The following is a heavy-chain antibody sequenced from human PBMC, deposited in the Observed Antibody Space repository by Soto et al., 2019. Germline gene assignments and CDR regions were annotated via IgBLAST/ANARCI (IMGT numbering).Heavy chain of an antibody. CDR2: ISSSSSYI. V-gene: IGHV3-21*01. CDR3: ARVFYYGSGSYYPLGYYYYYMDV. Sequence: PGGSLRLSCAASGFTFSSYSMNWVRQAPGKGLEWVSSISSSSSYIYYADSVKGRFTISRDNAKNSLYLQMNSLRAEDTAVYYCARVFYYGSGSYYPLGYYYYYMDVWGKGTTVTVSS. D-gene: IGHD3-10*01. J-gene: IGHJ6*03. CDR1: GFTFSSYS.